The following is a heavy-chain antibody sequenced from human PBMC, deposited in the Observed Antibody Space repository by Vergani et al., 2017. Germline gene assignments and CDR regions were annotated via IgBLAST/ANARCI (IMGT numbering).Heavy chain of an antibody. CDR2: ISGSGVSA. J-gene: IGHJ4*02. V-gene: IGHV3-23*01. Sequence: EVQLLESGGGLVQPGGSLRFTCAAPESTFSNYAMTWVGQAPGKGEEWVSGISGSGVSAYYTDSVRGRFTISRDNSKNMLFLQMNNLRTEDTAIYYCAKQYFVSGNYLFDYWGQGTLVTVSS. D-gene: IGHD3-10*01. CDR3: AKQYFVSGNYLFDY. CDR1: ESTFSNYA.